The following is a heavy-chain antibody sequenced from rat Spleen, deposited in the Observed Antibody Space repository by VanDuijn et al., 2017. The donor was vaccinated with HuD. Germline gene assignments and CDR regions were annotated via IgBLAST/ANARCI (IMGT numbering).Heavy chain of an antibody. CDR3: ARHLGPYNNYYYVMDA. Sequence: EVQLVESGGGLVQPGRSLKLSCAASGFTFSDYGMAWVRQAPKKGLEWVATIIYDGSSTYYRDSVKGRFTISRDNAKSTLYLQMDSLRSEDTATYYCARHLGPYNNYYYVMDAWGQGASVTVSS. J-gene: IGHJ4*01. CDR2: IIYDGSST. CDR1: GFTFSDYG. D-gene: IGHD1-10*01. V-gene: IGHV5-29*01.